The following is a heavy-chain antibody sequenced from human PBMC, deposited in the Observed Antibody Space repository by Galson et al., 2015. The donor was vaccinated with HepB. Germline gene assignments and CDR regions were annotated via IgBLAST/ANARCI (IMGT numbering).Heavy chain of an antibody. V-gene: IGHV3-53*05. Sequence: SLRLSCAASGFTVSSNYMSWVRQAPGKGLEWVSVIYSGGSTYYADSVKGRFTISRDNSKNTLYLQMNSLRSEDTAVYYCARDSRGYSYGGDAFDIWGQGTMVTVSS. J-gene: IGHJ3*02. CDR2: IYSGGST. CDR1: GFTVSSNY. D-gene: IGHD5-18*01. CDR3: ARDSRGYSYGGDAFDI.